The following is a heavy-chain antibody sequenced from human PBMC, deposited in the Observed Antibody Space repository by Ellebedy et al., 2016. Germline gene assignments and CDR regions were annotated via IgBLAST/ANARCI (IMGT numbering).Heavy chain of an antibody. V-gene: IGHV3-21*01. CDR2: VTSRSNYM. CDR1: GFTFSSYS. Sequence: GESLKISXASSGFTFSSYSMNWVRQAPGKGLEWVATVTSRSNYMFYADSVKGRFTVSRDNAKTSLYLQMNSLRAEDTAVYYCARDEKRELPSYYIYYALDVWGPGTTVIVSS. J-gene: IGHJ6*02. D-gene: IGHD1-26*01. CDR3: ARDEKRELPSYYIYYALDV.